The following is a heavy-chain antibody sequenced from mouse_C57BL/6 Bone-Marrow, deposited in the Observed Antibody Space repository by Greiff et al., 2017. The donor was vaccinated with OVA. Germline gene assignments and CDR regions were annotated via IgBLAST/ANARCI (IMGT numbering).Heavy chain of an antibody. CDR1: GYTFTSYW. J-gene: IGHJ3*02. CDR2: IDPSDSYT. CDR3: ARKGDGYYR. V-gene: IGHV1-50*01. Sequence: QVHVKQSGAELVKPGASVKLSCKASGYTFTSYWMQWVKQRPGQGLEWIGEIDPSDSYTNYNQKFKGKATLTVDTSSSTAYMQLSSLTSEDSAVYYCARKGDGYYRWGKGTLVTVSA. D-gene: IGHD2-3*01.